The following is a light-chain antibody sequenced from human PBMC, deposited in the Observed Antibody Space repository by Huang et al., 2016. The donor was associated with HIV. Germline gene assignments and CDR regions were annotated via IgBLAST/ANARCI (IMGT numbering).Light chain of an antibody. V-gene: IGKV3D-11*01. CDR3: QQRTVLIT. CDR1: HAISDS. J-gene: IGKJ5*01. Sequence: EIVLTQSPVTLSLSPGETASLFCRASHAISDSLAWYQHRPGQAPRLLIYDTSNRATDVPARFRGSGSGTDFTLTISSLQPEDFALYYCQQRTVLITFGQGTRLEI. CDR2: DTS.